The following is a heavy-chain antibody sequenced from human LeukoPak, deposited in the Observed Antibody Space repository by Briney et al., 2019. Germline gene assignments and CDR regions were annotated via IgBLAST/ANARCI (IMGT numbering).Heavy chain of an antibody. Sequence: PGGSLRLSCAASGFTFSSYAMSWVRQAPGKGLEWVANIKQDGSEKYYVDSVKGRFTISRDNAKNSLYLQMNSLRAEGTAVYYCARDDAVYWGQGTLVTVSS. J-gene: IGHJ4*02. CDR2: IKQDGSEK. CDR3: ARDDAVY. V-gene: IGHV3-7*03. CDR1: GFTFSSYA.